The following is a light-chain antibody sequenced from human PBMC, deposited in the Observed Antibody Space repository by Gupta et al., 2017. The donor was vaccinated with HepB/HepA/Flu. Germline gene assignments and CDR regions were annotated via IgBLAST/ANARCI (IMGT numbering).Light chain of an antibody. CDR1: QGISSR. J-gene: IGKJ1*01. CDR2: GAS. CDR3: QQANSFPWT. V-gene: IGKV1-12*01. Sequence: DIQMTPSPSSVSASVGDRVTITCRASQGISSRLAWYQQKPGKAPKLLIYGASSLQSGVPSRFSGSGSGTDFTLTISSLQPEDFGTYFCQQANSFPWTFGQGTKVEIK.